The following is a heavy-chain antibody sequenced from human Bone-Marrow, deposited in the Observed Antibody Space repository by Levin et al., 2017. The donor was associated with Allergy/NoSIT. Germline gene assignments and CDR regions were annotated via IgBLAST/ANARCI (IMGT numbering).Heavy chain of an antibody. Sequence: PSETLSLTCTVSGGSISSYYWSWIRQPPGKGLEWIGYIYYSGSTNYNPSLKSRVTISVDTSKNQFSLKLSSVTAADTAVYYCARASVEMATITDFDYWGQGTLVTVSS. V-gene: IGHV4-59*01. J-gene: IGHJ4*02. CDR1: GGSISSYY. D-gene: IGHD5-24*01. CDR3: ARASVEMATITDFDY. CDR2: IYYSGST.